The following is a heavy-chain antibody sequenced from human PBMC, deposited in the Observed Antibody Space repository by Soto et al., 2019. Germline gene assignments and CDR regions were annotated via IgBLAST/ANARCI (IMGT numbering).Heavy chain of an antibody. D-gene: IGHD1-26*01. CDR3: ARKDGRELLD. CDR1: GGSISSGGYY. CDR2: IYYSGST. Sequence: PSETLSLTCTVSGGSISSGGYYWSWIRQHPGKGLEWIGYIYYSGSTYYNPSLKSRVTISVDTSKSQFSLKLSSVTAADTAVYYCARKDGRELLDWGQGTLVTVSS. V-gene: IGHV4-31*03. J-gene: IGHJ4*02.